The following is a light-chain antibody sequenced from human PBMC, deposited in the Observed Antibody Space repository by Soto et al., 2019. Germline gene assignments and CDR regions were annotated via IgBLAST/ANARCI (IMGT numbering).Light chain of an antibody. CDR3: QSYDNSLSGSWV. CDR1: SSNIGSNT. V-gene: IGLV1-44*01. CDR2: SNN. J-gene: IGLJ3*02. Sequence: QSALTQPPSASGTPGQRVTISCSGSSSNIGSNTVNWYQQLPGTAPQLLIYSNNQRPSGVPDRFSGSKSGTSASLAINGLQSEDEAHYYCQSYDNSLSGSWVFGGGTKVTVL.